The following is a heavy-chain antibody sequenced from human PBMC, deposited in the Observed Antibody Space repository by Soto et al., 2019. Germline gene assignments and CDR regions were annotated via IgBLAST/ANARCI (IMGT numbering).Heavy chain of an antibody. V-gene: IGHV5-51*01. CDR1: GYSLTSYW. J-gene: IGHJ6*02. CDR3: ARSSYSYGSGYGMDV. CDR2: IYPGDSDT. D-gene: IGHD5-18*01. Sequence: GESLKISCEGSGYSLTSYWIGWVRQMPGKGLEWMGIIYPGDSDTRYIPSFQGQVTISADKSISTAYLQWSSLKASDTAMYYCARSSYSYGSGYGMDVRGQGTTVTVSS.